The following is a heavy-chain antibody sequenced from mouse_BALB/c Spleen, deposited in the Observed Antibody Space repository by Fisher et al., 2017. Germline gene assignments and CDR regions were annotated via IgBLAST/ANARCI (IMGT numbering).Heavy chain of an antibody. V-gene: IGHV1S81*02. J-gene: IGHJ4*01. CDR3: ARFYDGYDREAMDY. D-gene: IGHD2-3*01. Sequence: DKFKGKATLTVDKSSSTAYMQLSSPTSEDSAVYYCARFYDGYDREAMDYWGQGTSVTVS.